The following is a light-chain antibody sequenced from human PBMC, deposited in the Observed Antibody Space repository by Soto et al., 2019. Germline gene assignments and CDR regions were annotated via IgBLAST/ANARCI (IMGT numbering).Light chain of an antibody. CDR2: GAS. CDR1: QSFSSTY. V-gene: IGKV3-20*01. Sequence: EMVLTQSPGTLSLSPGERATLSSRASQSFSSTYFAWHQQKPGQAPRLLIYGASSRATGIPDRLSGSRSGPEFTLTSNRLQAEDFAMYYCQQNGSSLTFGQGTRLEIK. CDR3: QQNGSSLT. J-gene: IGKJ5*01.